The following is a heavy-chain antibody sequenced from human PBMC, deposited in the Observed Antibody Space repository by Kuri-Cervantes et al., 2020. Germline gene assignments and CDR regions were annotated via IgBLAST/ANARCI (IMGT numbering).Heavy chain of an antibody. V-gene: IGHV4-30-4*08. CDR2: IYYSGST. J-gene: IGHJ4*02. CDR1: GGSISSGDYY. Sequence: SETLSLTCTVSGGSISSGDYYWSWIRQPPGKGLEWIGYIYYSGSTYYNPSLKSRVTISVDTSKNQFSLKLSSVTAADTAVYYCARSPGIAAAGNEDWGQGTLVTVSS. CDR3: ARSPGIAAAGNED. D-gene: IGHD6-13*01.